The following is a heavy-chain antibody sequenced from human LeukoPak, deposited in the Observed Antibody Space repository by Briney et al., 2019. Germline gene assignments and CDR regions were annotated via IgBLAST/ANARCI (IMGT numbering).Heavy chain of an antibody. V-gene: IGHV3-23*01. CDR1: GFTFSRYA. Sequence: PGGSLRLSCAASGFTFSRYAMTWVRQAPGKGLEWVSSISGSDGSTYYADSVKGRFTISRDNSKNTLYLQMNSLTAEDTAVFYCVAPASSSTVFYFDYWGQGILVTVSS. CDR3: VAPASSSTVFYFDY. J-gene: IGHJ4*02. D-gene: IGHD6-6*01. CDR2: ISGSDGST.